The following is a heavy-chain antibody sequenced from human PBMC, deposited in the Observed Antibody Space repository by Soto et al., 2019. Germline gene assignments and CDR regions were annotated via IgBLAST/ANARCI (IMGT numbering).Heavy chain of an antibody. Sequence: ASVKVSCKASGYTFTGYYMHWVRQAPGQGLEWMGWINPNSGGTNYAQKFQGWVTMTRDTSISTAYMELSRLRSDDTAVYYCARAEMATAPAGWFDPWGQGTLVTVSS. V-gene: IGHV1-2*04. CDR2: INPNSGGT. CDR1: GYTFTGYY. J-gene: IGHJ5*02. D-gene: IGHD5-18*01. CDR3: ARAEMATAPAGWFDP.